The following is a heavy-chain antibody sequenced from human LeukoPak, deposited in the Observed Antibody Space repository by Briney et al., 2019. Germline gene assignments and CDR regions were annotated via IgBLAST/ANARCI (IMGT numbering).Heavy chain of an antibody. V-gene: IGHV4-39*07. CDR2: MDHSGST. CDR1: GVSMTTRSYD. D-gene: IGHD3-22*01. CDR3: ARDPGAYYDSSGYLNWFDP. Sequence: SEALSLTCTVSGVSMTTRSYDWGWLRQPGGKGLDWIGSMDHSGSTYYNPSLKSRVTTSVATSKNPFSLKLSSVTAAYTAVYYCARDPGAYYDSSGYLNWFDPWGQGTLVTVSS. J-gene: IGHJ5*02.